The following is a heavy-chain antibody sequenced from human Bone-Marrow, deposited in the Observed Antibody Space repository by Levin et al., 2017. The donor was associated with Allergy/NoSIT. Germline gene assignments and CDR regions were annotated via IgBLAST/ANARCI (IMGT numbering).Heavy chain of an antibody. CDR1: GYTFVSYG. CDR2: ISGNNGDT. Sequence: GESLKISCKASGYTFVSYGISWVRQAPGQGLEWMGWISGNNGDTKYAQKLQGRVTMTIDTSTSTAYMELRSMRSDDTAVYYCARDTYMEQLLYFFYYHMDVWGEGTAVTISS. J-gene: IGHJ6*03. CDR3: ARDTYMEQLLYFFYYHMDV. D-gene: IGHD3-3*01. V-gene: IGHV1-18*01.